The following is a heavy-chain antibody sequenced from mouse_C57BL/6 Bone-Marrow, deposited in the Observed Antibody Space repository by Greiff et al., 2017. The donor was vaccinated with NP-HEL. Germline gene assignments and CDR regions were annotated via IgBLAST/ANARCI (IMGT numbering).Heavy chain of an antibody. D-gene: IGHD2-4*01. Sequence: EVKLMESGGDLVKPGGSLKLSCAASGFTFSSYGMSWVRQTPDKRLEWVATISSGGSYTYYPDSVKGRFTISRDNAKNTLYLQMSSLKSEDTAMYYCARLYDYDGGYFDYWGQGTTLTVSS. CDR3: ARLYDYDGGYFDY. J-gene: IGHJ2*01. CDR1: GFTFSSYG. CDR2: ISSGGSYT. V-gene: IGHV5-6*01.